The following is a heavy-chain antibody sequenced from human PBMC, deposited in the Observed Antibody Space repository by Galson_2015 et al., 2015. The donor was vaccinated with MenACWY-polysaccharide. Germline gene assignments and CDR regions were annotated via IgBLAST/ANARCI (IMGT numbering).Heavy chain of an antibody. J-gene: IGHJ6*04. D-gene: IGHD3-10*01. Sequence: SLRLSCAVSGFIFSDYAIHWVRQAPGKGLEWLAVISYDGSNKYYLESVKGRFTISRDNSKDMVYLHMNSLRGEDTAVYFCAKDRPLRGLSVFYYGMDVWGTGTTVTVSS. V-gene: IGHV3-30*18. CDR3: AKDRPLRGLSVFYYGMDV. CDR1: GFIFSDYA. CDR2: ISYDGSNK.